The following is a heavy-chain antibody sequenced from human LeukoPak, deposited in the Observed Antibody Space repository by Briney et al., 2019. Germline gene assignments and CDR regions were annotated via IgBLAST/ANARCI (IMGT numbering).Heavy chain of an antibody. J-gene: IGHJ6*02. V-gene: IGHV3-21*01. D-gene: IGHD2-2*01. Sequence: GWPLRLSCAASGFTFSSYSMNWVRQAPGKGLEWVSSISSSSSYIYCADSVKGRFTISRDNAKNSLYLQMNSLRAEDTAVYYCASLVVPAARGGWYYGMDVWGQGTTVTVSS. CDR3: ASLVVPAARGGWYYGMDV. CDR1: GFTFSSYS. CDR2: ISSSSSYI.